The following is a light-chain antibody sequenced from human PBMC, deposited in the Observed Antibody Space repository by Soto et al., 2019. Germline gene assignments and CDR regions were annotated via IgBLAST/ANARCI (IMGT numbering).Light chain of an antibody. CDR1: QSVSNF. Sequence: ETVLTQSPASLSLSPGERATLSCRASQSVSNFLAWYQQKPGQAPRLLIYDASNRATGIPARFSGSGSGTDFTLTISSLEPEDFAVYYCQQRKYWPPITFGQGTRLEIK. V-gene: IGKV3-11*01. J-gene: IGKJ5*01. CDR3: QQRKYWPPIT. CDR2: DAS.